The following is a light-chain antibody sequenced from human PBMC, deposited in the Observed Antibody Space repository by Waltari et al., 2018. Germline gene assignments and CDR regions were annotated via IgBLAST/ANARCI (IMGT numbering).Light chain of an antibody. CDR1: ALPKRY. CDR2: KDS. J-gene: IGLJ2*01. Sequence: SYELTQPPSVSVSPGQTARITCSGAALPKRYAPWYQHKPGQAPVMVIYKDSERPSGIPERFSGSSSGTTVTLTITGVQAEDEADYHCQSTDTSDSVVFGGGTKLTVL. V-gene: IGLV3-25*03. CDR3: QSTDTSDSVV.